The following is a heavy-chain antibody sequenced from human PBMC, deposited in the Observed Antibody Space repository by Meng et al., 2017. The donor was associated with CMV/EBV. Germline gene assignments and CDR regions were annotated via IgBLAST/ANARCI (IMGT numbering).Heavy chain of an antibody. CDR1: GGSFSGYY. V-gene: IGHV4-34*01. J-gene: IGHJ6*02. Sequence: SQTLSLTCAVYGGSFSGYYWSWIRQPPGKGLEWIGEINHSGSTNYNSSLKSRVTISVDTSKNQFSLKLSSVTAADTAVYYCARDRVFGWSGWVRGVNNYGMDVWGQGTTVTVSS. D-gene: IGHD3-10*01. CDR3: ARDRVFGWSGWVRGVNNYGMDV. CDR2: INHSGST.